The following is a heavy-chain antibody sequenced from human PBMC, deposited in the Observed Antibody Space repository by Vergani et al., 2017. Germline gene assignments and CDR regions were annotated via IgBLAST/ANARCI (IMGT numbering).Heavy chain of an antibody. D-gene: IGHD3-10*01. J-gene: IGHJ4*02. Sequence: QLQLQESGPGLVKPSETLSLTCTVSGGSIRSSSYYWGWIRQPPGKGLEWIGSIYYSGSTYYNPSLKSRVTISVDTSKNQFSLKLRSVTAAATAVYYCARGRDYYGSGSYPKGVYYFDYWGQGTLVTVSS. CDR3: ARGRDYYGSGSYPKGVYYFDY. V-gene: IGHV4-39*07. CDR2: IYYSGST. CDR1: GGSIRSSSYY.